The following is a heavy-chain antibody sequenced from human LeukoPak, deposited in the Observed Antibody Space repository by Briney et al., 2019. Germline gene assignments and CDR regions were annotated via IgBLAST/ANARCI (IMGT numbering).Heavy chain of an antibody. CDR3: VSPRGFSYGYFDY. D-gene: IGHD5-18*01. CDR2: IYYSKNT. J-gene: IGHJ4*02. V-gene: IGHV4-39*01. Sequence: SETLSLTCTVSGGSISSSSAYWGWIRQPPGKGLEWIGSIYYSKNTYYNPSLKSRATISADTSKNQLSLTLGSVSATDTAVYYCVSPRGFSYGYFDYWGQGTLVTVSS. CDR1: GGSISSSSAY.